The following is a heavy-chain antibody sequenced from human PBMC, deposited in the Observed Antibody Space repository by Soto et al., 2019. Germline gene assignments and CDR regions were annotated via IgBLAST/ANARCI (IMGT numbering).Heavy chain of an antibody. Sequence: GGSLRLSCAASGFTLDDYAMHWVRQAPGKGLEWVSLISWDGGSTYYADSVKGRFTISRDNSKNSLYLQMNSLRAEDTALYYCAKGCSSTSCSPGWYYYGMDVWGQGTTVTVSS. J-gene: IGHJ6*02. CDR1: GFTLDDYA. V-gene: IGHV3-43D*04. CDR2: ISWDGGST. D-gene: IGHD2-2*01. CDR3: AKGCSSTSCSPGWYYYGMDV.